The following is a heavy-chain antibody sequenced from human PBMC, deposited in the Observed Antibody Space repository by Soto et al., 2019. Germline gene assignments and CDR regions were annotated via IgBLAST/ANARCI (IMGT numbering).Heavy chain of an antibody. D-gene: IGHD3-9*01. V-gene: IGHV3-7*05. J-gene: IGHJ4*02. Sequence: PGGSLRLSCAASGLTFSSYWMSWVRQAPGKGLEWVANIKQDGSEKYYVDSVKGRFTISRDNAKNSLYLQMNSLRAEDTAVYYCAREAYILTGYYIFSPLNYWGQGTLVTVSS. CDR2: IKQDGSEK. CDR1: GLTFSSYW. CDR3: AREAYILTGYYIFSPLNY.